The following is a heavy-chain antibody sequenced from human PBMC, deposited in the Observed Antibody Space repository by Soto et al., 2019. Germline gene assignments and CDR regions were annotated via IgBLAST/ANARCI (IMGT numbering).Heavy chain of an antibody. CDR2: IYWDDDE. Sequence: QITVKESGPTLVKPTQTLTLTCTFSGFSLSNSGVGVAWIRQPPGKALEWLELIYWDDDERYRPSLRSRLTITKDTSKNQVVLTMTNVDPVDTATYFCTHKGGRGAGMDVWGQGTTVTVSS. CDR1: GFSLSNSGVG. J-gene: IGHJ6*02. CDR3: THKGGRGAGMDV. V-gene: IGHV2-5*02. D-gene: IGHD2-15*01.